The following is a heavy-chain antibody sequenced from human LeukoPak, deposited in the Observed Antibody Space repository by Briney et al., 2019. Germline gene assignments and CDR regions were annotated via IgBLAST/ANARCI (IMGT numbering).Heavy chain of an antibody. CDR3: ARGGYSGYDFDY. D-gene: IGHD5-12*01. J-gene: IGHJ4*02. Sequence: QPGGSLRLSCAASGFTFSDHYMDWVRQAPGKGLEWVGRTRNKANSYTTEHAASVKGRFTISRDDSKNSLYLQMNSLKTEDTAVYYCARGGYSGYDFDYWGQGTLVTVSS. CDR1: GFTFSDHY. CDR2: TRNKANSYTT. V-gene: IGHV3-72*01.